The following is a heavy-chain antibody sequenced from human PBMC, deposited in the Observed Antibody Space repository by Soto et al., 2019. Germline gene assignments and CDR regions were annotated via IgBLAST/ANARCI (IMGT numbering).Heavy chain of an antibody. V-gene: IGHV1-69*13. J-gene: IGHJ3*02. D-gene: IGHD1-7*01. CDR2: IIPIFGTA. CDR1: GGTFSSYA. CDR3: ARRGITGTTKAFDI. Sequence: SVKVSCKASGGTFSSYAISWVLQAPGQGLEWMGGIIPIFGTANYAQKFQGRVTITADESTSTAYMELSSLRSEDTAVYYCARRGITGTTKAFDIWGQGTMVTVSS.